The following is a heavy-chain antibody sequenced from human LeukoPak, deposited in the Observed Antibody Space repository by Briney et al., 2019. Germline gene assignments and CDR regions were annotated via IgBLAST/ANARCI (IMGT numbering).Heavy chain of an antibody. CDR2: INPYSGGT. CDR1: GYTFTGYY. Sequence: ASVNVSCQASGYTFTGYYMHWVRPAPGQGLEWMGWINPYSGGTNYAQKFQGRVTMTRDTSISTAYMELSRLRSDDTAVYYCARDSNCGGDCYPDYFDYWGQGTLVTVSS. CDR3: ARDSNCGGDCYPDYFDY. D-gene: IGHD2-21*02. J-gene: IGHJ4*02. V-gene: IGHV1-2*02.